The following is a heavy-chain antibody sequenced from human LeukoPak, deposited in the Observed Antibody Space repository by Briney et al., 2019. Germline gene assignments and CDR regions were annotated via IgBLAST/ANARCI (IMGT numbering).Heavy chain of an antibody. D-gene: IGHD6-13*01. V-gene: IGHV1-18*01. CDR1: GYTFTSYG. J-gene: IGHJ4*02. Sequence: ASVKVSCKASGYTFTSYGISWVRQAPGQGLEWMGWISAYNGNTNYAQKLQGRVTMTTDTSTSTAYMELRGLRSDDTAVYYCARGGPGLPPRVAAAGSIDYWGQGTLVTVSS. CDR3: ARGGPGLPPRVAAAGSIDY. CDR2: ISAYNGNT.